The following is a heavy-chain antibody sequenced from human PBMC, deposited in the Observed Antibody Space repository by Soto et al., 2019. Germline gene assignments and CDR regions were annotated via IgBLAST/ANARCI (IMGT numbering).Heavy chain of an antibody. Sequence: EVQLVESGGGLVQPGRSLRLSCAASGFTFDDYAMHWVRQAPGKGLEWVSGISWNSGIIDYADSVKGRFTISRDNAKNSLYVQMNSLRAEGTALYYCAKGYSYGVLEPLGYWGQGTLVTVSS. V-gene: IGHV3-9*01. CDR2: ISWNSGII. D-gene: IGHD5-18*01. J-gene: IGHJ4*02. CDR1: GFTFDDYA. CDR3: AKGYSYGVLEPLGY.